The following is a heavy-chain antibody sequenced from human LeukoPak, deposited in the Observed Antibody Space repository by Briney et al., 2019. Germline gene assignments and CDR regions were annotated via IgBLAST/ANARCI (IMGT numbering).Heavy chain of an antibody. Sequence: SETLSLTCTVSGYSISSGYYWGWIRQPPGKGLEWIGSIYHSGSTYYNPSLKSRVTISVDTSKNQFSLKLSSVTAADTAVYYCARLGYCSGGSCWNFDYWGQGTLVTVSP. CDR3: ARLGYCSGGSCWNFDY. CDR1: GYSISSGYY. V-gene: IGHV4-38-2*02. J-gene: IGHJ4*02. CDR2: IYHSGST. D-gene: IGHD2-15*01.